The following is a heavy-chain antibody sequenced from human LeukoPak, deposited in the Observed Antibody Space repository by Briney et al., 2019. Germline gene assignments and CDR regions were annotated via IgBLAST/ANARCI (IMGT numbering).Heavy chain of an antibody. CDR2: IYTSGST. CDR1: GGSISSYY. CDR3: ARRTYNWNPKGYYYYYYMDV. D-gene: IGHD1-20*01. J-gene: IGHJ6*03. Sequence: ASETLSLTCTVSGGSISSYYWSWIRQPAGKGLEWIGRIYTSGSTNYNPSLKSRVTMSVDTSKNQFSLKLSSVTAADTAVYYCARRTYNWNPKGYYYYYYMDVWGKGTTVTVSS. V-gene: IGHV4-4*07.